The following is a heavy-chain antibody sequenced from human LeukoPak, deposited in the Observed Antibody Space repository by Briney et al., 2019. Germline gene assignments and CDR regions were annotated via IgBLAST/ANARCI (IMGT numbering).Heavy chain of an antibody. V-gene: IGHV1-2*06. D-gene: IGHD2-2*01. CDR2: NNVNSGGT. Sequence: ASVKVSCKASGYTFTGYYMHWVRQAPGQGLEWMGRNNVNSGGTNYAQKFQGRVTMTRDTSISTAYMELRRLRSDDTAVYYCARPLGYCSSNSCYLDVWGKGTTVTVSS. CDR1: GYTFTGYY. CDR3: ARPLGYCSSNSCYLDV. J-gene: IGHJ6*03.